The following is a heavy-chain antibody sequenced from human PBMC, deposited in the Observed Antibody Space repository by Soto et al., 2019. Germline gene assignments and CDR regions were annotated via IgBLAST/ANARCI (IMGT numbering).Heavy chain of an antibody. Sequence: QVQLVQSGAEVKKPGASVKVSCKASGYTFTNYGITWVRQAPGQGLEWMGWISVYNGNTNYAQKFQGRVTMTTDTSTSTAYMDLRSLRSDDTAVYYCARVLLPGYSSDWYVSDYWGQGTLVTVSS. J-gene: IGHJ4*02. V-gene: IGHV1-18*01. CDR2: ISVYNGNT. CDR3: ARVLLPGYSSDWYVSDY. D-gene: IGHD6-19*01. CDR1: GYTFTNYG.